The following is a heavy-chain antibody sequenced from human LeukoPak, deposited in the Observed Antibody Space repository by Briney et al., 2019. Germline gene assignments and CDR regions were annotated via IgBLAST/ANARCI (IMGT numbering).Heavy chain of an antibody. CDR3: ATGVAVAGRGIY. CDR2: FDPEDGET. CDR1: GYTLTELS. J-gene: IGHJ4*02. Sequence: ASVKVSCKVSGYTLTELSMHWVRQAPGKGLEWMGGFDPEDGETIYAQKFQGRVTMTEDTSTDTAYMELSSLRSEDTAVYYCATGVAVAGRGIYWGQGTLVTVSS. V-gene: IGHV1-24*01. D-gene: IGHD6-19*01.